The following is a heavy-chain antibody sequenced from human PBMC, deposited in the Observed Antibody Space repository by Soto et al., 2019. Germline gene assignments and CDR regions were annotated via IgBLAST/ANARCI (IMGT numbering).Heavy chain of an antibody. Sequence: XGSLRLSCAASGVTFSSYTMHWVRQAPGKGLEWVAIISFDGINKYYADSVKGRFTISRDNSKNTLYLQMNSLRPEDTAIYYCARDRYFDSSALGYWGQGTLVTVSS. CDR2: ISFDGINK. V-gene: IGHV3-30-3*01. CDR3: ARDRYFDSSALGY. D-gene: IGHD3-22*01. J-gene: IGHJ4*02. CDR1: GVTFSSYT.